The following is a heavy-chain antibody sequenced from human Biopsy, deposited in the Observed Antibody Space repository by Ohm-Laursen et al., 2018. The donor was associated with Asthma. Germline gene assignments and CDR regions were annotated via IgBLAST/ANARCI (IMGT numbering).Heavy chain of an antibody. D-gene: IGHD1-1*01. CDR3: VRDGTDDAFDI. CDR2: ISKDASTQ. J-gene: IGHJ3*02. V-gene: IGHV3-30*06. Sequence: SLRLSCAASGFTFSRHALHWVRQAPGKGLEWVGDISKDASTQDYADSVKGRFTMARDNSKNTLDLQMNSLREEDTAVYYCVRDGTDDAFDIWGQGTVVSVSS. CDR1: GFTFSRHA.